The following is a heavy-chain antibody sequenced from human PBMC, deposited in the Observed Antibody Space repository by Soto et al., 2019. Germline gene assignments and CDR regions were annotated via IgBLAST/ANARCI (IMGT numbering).Heavy chain of an antibody. V-gene: IGHV3-53*02. CDR3: GRGSSDNDGTLRVDY. CDR2: IYSGGNT. J-gene: IGHJ4*02. Sequence: VQLVETGGDLIQPGGSLRLSCAASGFTVSRNYMNWVRQAPGKGLEWVSVIYSGGNTYYADSVKGRFTISRDNSKNTLFLQMTGLRVEDTAVYYCGRGSSDNDGTLRVDYWGQGTLVTVSS. CDR1: GFTVSRNY. D-gene: IGHD2-2*01.